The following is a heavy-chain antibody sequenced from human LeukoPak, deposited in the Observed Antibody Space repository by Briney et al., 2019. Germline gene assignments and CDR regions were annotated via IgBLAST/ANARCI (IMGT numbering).Heavy chain of an antibody. CDR1: GYTFTSYD. CDR3: ARVKTDYGDYRLDY. V-gene: IGHV1-2*02. CDR2: MNPNSGGT. J-gene: IGHJ4*02. D-gene: IGHD4-17*01. Sequence: GASVKVSCKASGYTFTSYDINWVRQATGQGLEWMGWMNPNSGGTNYAQKFQGRVTMTRDTSISTAYMELSRLRSDDTAVYYCARVKTDYGDYRLDYWGQGTLVTVSS.